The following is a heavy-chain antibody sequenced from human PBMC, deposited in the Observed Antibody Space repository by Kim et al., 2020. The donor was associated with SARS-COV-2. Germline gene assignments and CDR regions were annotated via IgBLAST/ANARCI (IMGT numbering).Heavy chain of an antibody. CDR3: AISAAGIDY. Sequence: GSTYYADSVKGRFTISRDNSKNTLYLQMNSLRAEDTAVYYCAISAAGIDYWGQGTLVTVSS. V-gene: IGHV3-53*01. D-gene: IGHD6-13*01. CDR2: GST. J-gene: IGHJ4*02.